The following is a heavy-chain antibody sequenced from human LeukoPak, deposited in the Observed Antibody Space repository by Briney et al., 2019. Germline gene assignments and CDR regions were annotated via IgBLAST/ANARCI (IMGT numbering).Heavy chain of an antibody. D-gene: IGHD1-1*01. CDR3: ASFGVSWTSAY. V-gene: IGHV3-74*01. CDR2: ISDGGSYR. J-gene: IGHJ4*02. Sequence: ETLSLTCAVSGGSFSGYHWSWIRQPPGKGLVWVARISDGGSYRSHVGSVEGRFTISRDNVRNILYLHMNDLRGEDTAVYYCASFGVSWTSAYWGQGTLVTVSS. CDR1: GGSFSGYH.